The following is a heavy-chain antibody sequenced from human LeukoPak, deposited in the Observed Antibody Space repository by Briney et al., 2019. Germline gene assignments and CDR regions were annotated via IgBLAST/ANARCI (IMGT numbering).Heavy chain of an antibody. V-gene: IGHV3-23*01. Sequence: GGSLRLSCAASGFAFSTYAMTWVRQAPAKGLEWVSAISGNGASTYYADSVKGRFTISRDNSKNTLYLQINSLRAEDTAVYYCAKEPTGNYGDYLPGWGQGTLVTVSS. CDR1: GFAFSTYA. CDR3: AKEPTGNYGDYLPG. J-gene: IGHJ4*02. D-gene: IGHD4-17*01. CDR2: ISGNGAST.